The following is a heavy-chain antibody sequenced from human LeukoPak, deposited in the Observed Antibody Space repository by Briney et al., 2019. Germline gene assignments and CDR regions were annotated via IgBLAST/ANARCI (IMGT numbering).Heavy chain of an antibody. J-gene: IGHJ4*02. V-gene: IGHV3-66*01. Sequence: PGGSLRLSCAASGFTVSSNYMSWVRQAPGKGLEWVSVIYSGGSTYYADSVKGRFTISRDNSKNTLYLQMNSLRAEDTAVYYCAKEDIVSTMGNFDYWGQGTLVTVSS. CDR2: IYSGGST. D-gene: IGHD5/OR15-5a*01. CDR3: AKEDIVSTMGNFDY. CDR1: GFTVSSNY.